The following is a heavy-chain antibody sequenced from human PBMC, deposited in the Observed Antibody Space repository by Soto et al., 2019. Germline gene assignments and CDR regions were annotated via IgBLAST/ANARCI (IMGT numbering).Heavy chain of an antibody. D-gene: IGHD2-8*02. CDR2: INPNGNEK. CDR1: GFTFRSYW. CDR3: ARDTYWSFDY. Sequence: GGSLRLSCAASGFTFRSYWMSWVRQAPGEGLEWVAKINPNGNEKYYVDSVKGRFAISRDNAKNSLFLQMDSLRAEDTAVYYCARDTYWSFDYWGQGTRLVTVSS. J-gene: IGHJ4*02. V-gene: IGHV3-7*01.